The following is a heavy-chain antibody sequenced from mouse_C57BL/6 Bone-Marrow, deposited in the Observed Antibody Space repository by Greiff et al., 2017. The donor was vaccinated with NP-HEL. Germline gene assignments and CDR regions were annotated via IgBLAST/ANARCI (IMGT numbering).Heavy chain of an antibody. J-gene: IGHJ3*01. CDR1: GYEFRNYW. V-gene: IGHV1-80*01. CDR3: ARGAY. CDR2: IYPGDGDT. Sequence: VKLQESGAELVKPGASVKISCKASGYEFRNYWMNWVKQRPGKGLEWIGQIYPGDGDTNYNGKFKDKATLTADKSSSTAYMQLSRLTSEDSAVYFCARGAYWGQGTLVTVSA.